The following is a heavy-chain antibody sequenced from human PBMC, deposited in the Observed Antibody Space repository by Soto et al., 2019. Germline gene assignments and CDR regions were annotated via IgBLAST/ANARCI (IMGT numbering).Heavy chain of an antibody. Sequence: QVQLVQSGAEVKKPGAAVKVSCKASGYTFTSYYMHWVRQAPGQGLEWMGIINPSGGSTSYAQKCQGRVTMTRDTSTSTVDMELSGLRSEDTAVYYCARDSGSSSWYNWFDPWGQGTLVTVSS. D-gene: IGHD6-13*01. CDR3: ARDSGSSSWYNWFDP. V-gene: IGHV1-46*01. J-gene: IGHJ5*02. CDR2: INPSGGST. CDR1: GYTFTSYY.